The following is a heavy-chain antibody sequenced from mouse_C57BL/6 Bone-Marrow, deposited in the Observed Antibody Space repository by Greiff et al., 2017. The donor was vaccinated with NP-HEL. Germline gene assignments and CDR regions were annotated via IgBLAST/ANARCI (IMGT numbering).Heavy chain of an antibody. V-gene: IGHV1-81*01. Sequence: VQLQQSEAELARPGASVKLSCKASGYTFTSYGISWVKQRTGQGLEWIGEIYPRSGNTYYNEKFKGKATLTEDKLASTAYMELRSMTSEDSAVYFCERSGVSFITAVVAPWYLDVWGTGTTVTVSS. D-gene: IGHD1-1*01. J-gene: IGHJ1*03. CDR2: IYPRSGNT. CDR3: ERSGVSFITAVVAPWYLDV. CDR1: GYTFTSYG.